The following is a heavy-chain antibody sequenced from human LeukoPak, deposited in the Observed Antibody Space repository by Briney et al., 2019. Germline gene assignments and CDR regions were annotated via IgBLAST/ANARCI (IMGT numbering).Heavy chain of an antibody. J-gene: IGHJ6*02. V-gene: IGHV3-30-3*01. CDR3: ARSPGYSYGMDV. Sequence: PGRSLRLSCAASGFTFSSYAMRWVRQAPGKGLEWVAVISYDGSNKYYADSVKGRFTISRDNSKNTLYLQMNSLRAEDTAVYYCARSPGYSYGMDVWGQGTTVTVSS. CDR1: GFTFSSYA. CDR2: ISYDGSNK. D-gene: IGHD2-15*01.